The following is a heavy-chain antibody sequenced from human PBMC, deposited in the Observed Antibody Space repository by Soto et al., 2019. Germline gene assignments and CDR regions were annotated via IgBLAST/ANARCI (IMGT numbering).Heavy chain of an antibody. V-gene: IGHV3-30-3*01. D-gene: IGHD3-3*01. CDR2: MSYDGSNK. J-gene: IGHJ6*02. CDR3: ARDFLSPPSFGVVNLSFGMDV. Sequence: GSLRLSCAASGFTFSSYAMHWVRQAPGKGLEWVAVMSYDGSNKYYADSVKGRFTISRDNSKNTLYLQMNSLRAEDTAVYYCARDFLSPPSFGVVNLSFGMDVWGQGTTVTVSS. CDR1: GFTFSSYA.